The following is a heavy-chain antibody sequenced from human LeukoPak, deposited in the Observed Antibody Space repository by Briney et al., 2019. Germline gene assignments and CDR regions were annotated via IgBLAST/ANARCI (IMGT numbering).Heavy chain of an antibody. D-gene: IGHD3-3*01. CDR1: GFTFSSYS. J-gene: IGHJ6*03. V-gene: IGHV3-53*01. Sequence: PGGSLRLSCAASGFTFSSYSMNWVRQAPGKGLEWVSLIYSGGSTVYADSVKGRFTISRDNSRNTVYLQMISLRAEDTAVYYCAREQSGYYSYYYMDVWGKGTTVTVSS. CDR2: IYSGGST. CDR3: AREQSGYYSYYYMDV.